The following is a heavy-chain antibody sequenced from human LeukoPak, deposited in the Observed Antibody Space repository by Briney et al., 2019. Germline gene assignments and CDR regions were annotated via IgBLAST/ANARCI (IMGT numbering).Heavy chain of an antibody. D-gene: IGHD6-13*01. CDR1: GFTFSDYY. J-gene: IGHJ4*02. CDR3: ARRPYSSSWYYFDY. CDR2: ISSSGSTI. V-gene: IGHV3-11*04. Sequence: GGSLRLSCAGSGFTFSDYYMSWIRQAPGKGLEWVSYISSSGSTIYYADSVKGRFTISRDNAKNSLYLQMNSLRAEDTAVYYCARRPYSSSWYYFDYWGQGTLVTVSS.